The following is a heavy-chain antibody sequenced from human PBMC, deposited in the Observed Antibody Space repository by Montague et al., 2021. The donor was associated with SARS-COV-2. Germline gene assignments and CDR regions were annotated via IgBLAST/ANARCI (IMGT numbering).Heavy chain of an antibody. CDR3: ARSRANVPSRPGFDY. CDR2: MYYTGHT. Sequence: SKTLSLACTVSGASVASGNFYWSWIRQLPGKGLEWIGYMYYTGHTNYNPSLESRVTMPVDPSKNQFSLTLTSVTAADTAVYYCARSRANVPSRPGFDYWGQGALVTVSS. J-gene: IGHJ4*02. CDR1: GASVASGNFY. D-gene: IGHD6-6*01. V-gene: IGHV4-61*01.